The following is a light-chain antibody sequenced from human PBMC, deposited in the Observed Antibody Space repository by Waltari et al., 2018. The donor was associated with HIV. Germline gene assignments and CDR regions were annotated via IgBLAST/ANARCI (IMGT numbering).Light chain of an antibody. V-gene: IGLV2-14*01. CDR3: SSYTSSSTLRV. CDR2: EVS. Sequence: QSALTQPASVSGSPGQSITISCTGTSSDVGGYNYVSWYQQPPGKAPKLMIYEVSNRPSGVSNRFSGSKSGNTASLTISGLQAEDEADYYCSSYTSSSTLRVFGTGTKVTVL. J-gene: IGLJ1*01. CDR1: SSDVGGYNY.